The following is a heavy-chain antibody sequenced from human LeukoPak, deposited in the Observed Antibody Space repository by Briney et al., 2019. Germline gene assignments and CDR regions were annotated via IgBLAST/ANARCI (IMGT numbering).Heavy chain of an antibody. CDR3: ARVISVALVVPAAMDWFDP. CDR2: INPSGGST. Sequence: ASVKVSCKASGYTFTSYYMHWVRQAPGQGLEWMGIINPSGGSTSYAQKFQGRVTMTRDTSTSTVYMELRSLRSDDTAVYYCARVISVALVVPAAMDWFDPWGQGTLVTVSS. J-gene: IGHJ5*02. D-gene: IGHD2-2*01. V-gene: IGHV1-46*01. CDR1: GYTFTSYY.